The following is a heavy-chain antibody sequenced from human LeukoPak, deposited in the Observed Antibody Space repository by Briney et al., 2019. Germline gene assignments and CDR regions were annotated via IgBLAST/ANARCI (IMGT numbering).Heavy chain of an antibody. CDR2: INHSGST. V-gene: IGHV4-34*01. CDR1: GGSFSGYY. J-gene: IGHJ6*04. CDR3: ARGGGYCSSTSCFYYYYYGMDV. D-gene: IGHD2-2*01. Sequence: SETLSLTCAAYGGSFSGYYWSWIRQPPGKGLEWIGEINHSGSTNYNPSLKSRVTISVDTSKNQFSLKLSSVTAADTAVYYCARGGGYCSSTSCFYYYYYGMDVWGKGTTVTVSS.